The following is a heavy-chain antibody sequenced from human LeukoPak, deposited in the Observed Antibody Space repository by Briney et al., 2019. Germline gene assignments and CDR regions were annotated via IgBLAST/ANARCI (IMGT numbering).Heavy chain of an antibody. J-gene: IGHJ3*02. CDR3: ARVKLRYFDWFLVDAFDI. CDR1: GGSTSSSSYY. Sequence: SETLSLTCTVSGGSTSSSSYYWGWIRQPPGKGLEWIGSIYYSGSTYYNPSLKSRVTISVDTSKNQFSLKLSSVTAADTAVYYCARVKLRYFDWFLVDAFDIWGQGTMVTVSS. D-gene: IGHD3-9*01. V-gene: IGHV4-39*07. CDR2: IYYSGST.